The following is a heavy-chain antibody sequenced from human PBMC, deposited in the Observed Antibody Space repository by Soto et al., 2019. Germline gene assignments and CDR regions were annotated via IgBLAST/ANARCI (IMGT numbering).Heavy chain of an antibody. CDR1: GFTFNNYG. D-gene: IGHD6-13*01. CDR3: ARRQISPPTRGAASARGGMDV. V-gene: IGHV3-33*01. Sequence: QVQLVESGGGVVQPGRSLRLSCAASGFTFNNYGMHWVRQAPGKGLEWVAVIWNDGNGYYYANSVKGRFTISRDNSKNQMYLQMGSLTAEYTAVYYCARRQISPPTRGAASARGGMDVWGQGTTVTVSS. CDR2: IWNDGNGY. J-gene: IGHJ6*02.